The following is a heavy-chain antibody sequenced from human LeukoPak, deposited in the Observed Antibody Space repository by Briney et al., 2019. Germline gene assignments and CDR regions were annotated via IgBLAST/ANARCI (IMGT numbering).Heavy chain of an antibody. V-gene: IGHV3-43D*03. CDR3: AKGGSYHYYYYYMDV. Sequence: PGGSLRLSCAASGFTFDDYAMHWVRQAPGKGLESVSLISWDGGSTYYADSVKGRFTISRDNSKNSLYLQMNSLRAEDTALYYCAKGGSYHYYYYYMDVWGKGTTVTVSS. J-gene: IGHJ6*03. D-gene: IGHD1-26*01. CDR1: GFTFDDYA. CDR2: ISWDGGST.